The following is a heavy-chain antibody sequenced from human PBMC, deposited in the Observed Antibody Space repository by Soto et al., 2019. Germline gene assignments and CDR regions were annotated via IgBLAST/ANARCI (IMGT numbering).Heavy chain of an antibody. CDR2: IWHDGSYK. V-gene: IGHV3-33*01. Sequence: QVQLVESGGGVVQPGTSLRLSCEASGFTFSNYGIHWVRQAPGKGLEWVAVIWHDGSYKYYADYVKGRFTISRDNSKNTLYLEMNSLRAEDTAIYYCARDVKAVAGLDLWGQGTLVSVS. D-gene: IGHD6-19*01. J-gene: IGHJ5*02. CDR3: ARDVKAVAGLDL. CDR1: GFTFSNYG.